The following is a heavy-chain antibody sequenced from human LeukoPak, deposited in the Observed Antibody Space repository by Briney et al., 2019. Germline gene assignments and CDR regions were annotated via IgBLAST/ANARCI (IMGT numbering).Heavy chain of an antibody. J-gene: IGHJ4*02. D-gene: IGHD3-3*01. Sequence: GGSLRLSCAASGFTVSSNYMSWVRQAPGKGLEWVSVIYSGGSTYYADSVKGRFTISRDNSKNTLYLQMNSLRAEDTAVYYCTRAKLRFLEWLLTPLDYWGQGTLVTVSS. CDR2: IYSGGST. CDR1: GFTVSSNY. CDR3: TRAKLRFLEWLLTPLDY. V-gene: IGHV3-66*01.